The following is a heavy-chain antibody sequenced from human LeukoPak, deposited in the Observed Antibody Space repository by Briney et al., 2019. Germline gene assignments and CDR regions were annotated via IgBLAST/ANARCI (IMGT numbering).Heavy chain of an antibody. Sequence: ASVKVSCKASGYTFTSYDIHWVRQATGQGLEWMGWMNPNSGKTGYAQRFQGRVTMTRNTSITTAYMELSSLRSEDTAMYYCASLIQNFCYGSEGAGYFDLWGRGTLVTVS. CDR1: GYTFTSYD. V-gene: IGHV1-8*01. J-gene: IGHJ2*01. D-gene: IGHD3-10*01. CDR3: ASLIQNFCYGSEGAGYFDL. CDR2: MNPNSGKT.